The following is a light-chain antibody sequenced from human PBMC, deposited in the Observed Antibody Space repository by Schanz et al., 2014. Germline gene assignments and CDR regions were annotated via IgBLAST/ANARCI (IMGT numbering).Light chain of an antibody. CDR3: SSDAGSLTWV. CDR2: EVT. CDR1: SSDVGGHNH. V-gene: IGLV2-8*01. Sequence: QSVLTQPPSASGSPGQSVTISCTGTSSDVGGHNHVSWYQQHPGKAPKLIIYEVTKRPSGVPDRFSGSKSGNTASLTVSGLQAEDEADYYCSSDAGSLTWVSGGGTKLTVL. J-gene: IGLJ3*02.